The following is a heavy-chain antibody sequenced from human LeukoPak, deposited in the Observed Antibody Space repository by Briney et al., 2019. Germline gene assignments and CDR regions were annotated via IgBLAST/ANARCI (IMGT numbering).Heavy chain of an antibody. CDR2: IYYSGST. J-gene: IGHJ5*02. V-gene: IGHV4-38-2*02. CDR3: ARGVVSTATDWFDP. D-gene: IGHD2-21*01. Sequence: PSETLSLTCTVSGYSISSGYYWGWIRQPPGKGLEWIGSIYYSGSTYYNPSLKSRVTISVDTSKNQFSLKLSSVTAADTAVYYCARGVVSTATDWFDPWGQGTLVTVSS. CDR1: GYSISSGYY.